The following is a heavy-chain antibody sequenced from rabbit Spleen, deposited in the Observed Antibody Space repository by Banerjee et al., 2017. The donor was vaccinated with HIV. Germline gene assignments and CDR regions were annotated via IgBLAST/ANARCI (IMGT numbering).Heavy chain of an antibody. V-gene: IGHV1S45*01. Sequence: QEQLVESGGGLVKPEGSLTLTCKASGFSFSDRDVMCWVRQAPGKGLQWIACINAATAKPVYATWAKGRFTISRTSSTTVTLRMTSLTAADTATYFCARGDNDAGNGLNLWGPGTLVTVS. J-gene: IGHJ4*01. D-gene: IGHD4-2*01. CDR3: ARGDNDAGNGLNL. CDR2: INAATAKP. CDR1: GFSFSDRDV.